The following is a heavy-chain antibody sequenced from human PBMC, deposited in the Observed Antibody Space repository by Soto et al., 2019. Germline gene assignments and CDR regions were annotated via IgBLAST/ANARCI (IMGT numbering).Heavy chain of an antibody. J-gene: IGHJ6*02. Sequence: QLQLQESGSGLVKPSQTLSLTCAVSGGSIRSGGYSWSWIRQPPGKGLEWIGYIYHSGSTYYNPSLKGRVTISVDRSKNQFSPKLGSVTAADTAVYYCAGSGYYHSSGMDVWGQGTTVTVSS. CDR1: GGSIRSGGYS. CDR2: IYHSGST. D-gene: IGHD3-22*01. V-gene: IGHV4-30-2*01. CDR3: AGSGYYHSSGMDV.